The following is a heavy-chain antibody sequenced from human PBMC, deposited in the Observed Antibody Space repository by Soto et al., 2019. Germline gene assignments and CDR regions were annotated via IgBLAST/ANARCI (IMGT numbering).Heavy chain of an antibody. CDR2: ISANNGNT. J-gene: IGHJ4*02. D-gene: IGHD3-16*01. CDR3: ARDRGRYALDY. V-gene: IGHV1-18*01. Sequence: QVQLVQSGAEVKKPGASVKVSCKASGYTFTSYGISWVRQAPGQGLEWMGWISANNGNTNYAQKPQGRVTMTTDTPTRTAYIDLRSLRSDDTAVYYCARDRGRYALDYWGQGTLVTVSS. CDR1: GYTFTSYG.